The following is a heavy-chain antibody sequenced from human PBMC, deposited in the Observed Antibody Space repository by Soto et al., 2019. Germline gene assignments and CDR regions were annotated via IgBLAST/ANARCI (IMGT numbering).Heavy chain of an antibody. V-gene: IGHV3-33*01. J-gene: IGHJ6*02. D-gene: IGHD3-9*01. CDR3: ARDRALVLTGDHEHYYYYGMDV. CDR1: GVTFSSYG. Sequence: GGSLRLSCAASGVTFSSYGIPWVRKNTGKGLERVAVIWYDGSNKYYADSVKGRFTISRDNYKNTLYLQMNSLRAEDTAVYYCARDRALVLTGDHEHYYYYGMDVWGQGTTVTVSS. CDR2: IWYDGSNK.